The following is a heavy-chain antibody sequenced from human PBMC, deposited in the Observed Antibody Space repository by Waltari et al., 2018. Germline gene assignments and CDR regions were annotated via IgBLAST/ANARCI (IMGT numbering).Heavy chain of an antibody. CDR1: GLPFSTYA. J-gene: IGHJ4*02. CDR2: MSGSCGNT. Sequence: EVQLLEPGGGLVQPGGSLRLSCPSSGLPFSTYAMSWVRQAPGRGLEWVSGMSGSCGNTYYADSVKGRFTISRDNSRNTLFLQMNRLRAEDTAVYYCAKGRWYFDFWGRGTLVTVPS. CDR3: AKGRWYFDF. V-gene: IGHV3-23*01.